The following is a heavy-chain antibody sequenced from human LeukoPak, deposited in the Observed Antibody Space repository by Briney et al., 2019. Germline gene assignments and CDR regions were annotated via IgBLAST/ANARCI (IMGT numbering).Heavy chain of an antibody. CDR2: IWYDGSNK. CDR3: ARYDTGKGGFDI. D-gene: IGHD2-8*02. Sequence: GRSLRLSCAASGFTFSSYGMHWVRQAPGKGLEWVAVIWYDGSNKYYADSVKGRFTISRDNSKNTLYLQMNSLRAEDTAVYYCARYDTGKGGFDIWGQGTMVTVSS. V-gene: IGHV3-33*01. CDR1: GFTFSSYG. J-gene: IGHJ3*02.